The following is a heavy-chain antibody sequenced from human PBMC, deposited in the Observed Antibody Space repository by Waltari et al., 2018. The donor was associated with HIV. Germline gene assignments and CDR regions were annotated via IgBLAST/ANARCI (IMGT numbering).Heavy chain of an antibody. CDR3: ARVRGSYHNDN. J-gene: IGHJ4*02. D-gene: IGHD1-26*01. V-gene: IGHV3-48*01. CDR1: GFTFSGYS. CDR2: ISSGDSTK. Sequence: EVQLVESGGGLVQPGGSLRLSCAASGFTFSGYSMNWVRQAPGKGLEWVSVISSGDSTKYYADSVKGRFTISRDNAKNSLYLQMNSLRAEDTAVYYCARVRGSYHNDNWGQGTLVTVSS.